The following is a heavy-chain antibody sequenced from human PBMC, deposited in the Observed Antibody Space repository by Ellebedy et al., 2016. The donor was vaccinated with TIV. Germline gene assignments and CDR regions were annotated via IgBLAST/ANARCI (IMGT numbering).Heavy chain of an antibody. CDR2: ISYDGGNK. V-gene: IGHV3-30*04. CDR3: ARDLRVAEAGIA. CDR1: GFTFSHYF. J-gene: IGHJ4*02. D-gene: IGHD6-19*01. Sequence: GGSLRLXXAASGFTFSHYFMHWDRQAPGKGLEWVAVISYDGGNKYYADSVKGRFTISRDNSKNTLYLQMNSLRPEDTAVYFCARDLRVAEAGIAWGQGTLVTVSS.